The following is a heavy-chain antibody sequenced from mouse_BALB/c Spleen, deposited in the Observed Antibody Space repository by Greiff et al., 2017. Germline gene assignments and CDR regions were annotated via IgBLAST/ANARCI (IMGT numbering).Heavy chain of an antibody. CDR3: ARKGIRYPAWFAY. D-gene: IGHD2-14*01. Sequence: VHVKQSGPELVKPGASVKVSCKASGYSFTDYNMYWVKQSHGKSLEWIGYIDPYNGGTSYNQKFKGKATLTVDKSSSTAFMHLNSLTSEDSAVYYCARKGIRYPAWFAYWGQGTLVTVSA. V-gene: IGHV1S135*01. CDR1: GYSFTDYN. CDR2: IDPYNGGT. J-gene: IGHJ3*01.